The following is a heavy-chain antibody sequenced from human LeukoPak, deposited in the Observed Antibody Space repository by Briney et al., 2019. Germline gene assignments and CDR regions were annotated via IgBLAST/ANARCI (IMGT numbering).Heavy chain of an antibody. CDR1: GGTFSSYA. J-gene: IGHJ5*02. CDR2: IIPILGIA. Sequence: RASVKVSCKASGGTFSSYAISWVRPAPGQGLEWMGRIIPILGIANYAQKFQGRVTITADKSTSTAYMELSSLRSEDTAVYYCARDATQRQNYYYDSSGYYHWGQGTLVTVSS. D-gene: IGHD3-22*01. V-gene: IGHV1-69*04. CDR3: ARDATQRQNYYYDSSGYYH.